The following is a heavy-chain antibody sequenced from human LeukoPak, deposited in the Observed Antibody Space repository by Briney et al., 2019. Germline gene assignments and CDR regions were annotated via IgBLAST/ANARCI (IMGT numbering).Heavy chain of an antibody. CDR2: IYSGGTT. D-gene: IGHD1-1*01. CDR3: ARTTTFAPHFDY. V-gene: IGHV3-66*01. Sequence: GGSLRLSCAASGFTVSSSYMSWVRQAPGKGLEWVSVIYSGGTTYYADSVKGGFTISRDNSKNTLYLQMNSLRAEDTAVYYCARTTTFAPHFDYWGQGTLVTVSS. J-gene: IGHJ4*02. CDR1: GFTVSSSY.